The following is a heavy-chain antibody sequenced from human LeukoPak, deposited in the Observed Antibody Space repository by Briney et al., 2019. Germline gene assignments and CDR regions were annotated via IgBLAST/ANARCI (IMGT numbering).Heavy chain of an antibody. J-gene: IGHJ5*02. V-gene: IGHV3-23*01. CDR1: GFTFSSYA. D-gene: IGHD3-3*01. CDR3: AKVFFVSITIFGVVTQPPNWFDP. Sequence: GGSLRLSCAASGFTFSSYAMSWVRQAPGKGLEWVSAISGSGGSTYYADSVKGRFTMSRDNSKNTLYLKMNSLRAEDTAVYYCAKVFFVSITIFGVVTQPPNWFDPWGQGTLVTVSS. CDR2: ISGSGGST.